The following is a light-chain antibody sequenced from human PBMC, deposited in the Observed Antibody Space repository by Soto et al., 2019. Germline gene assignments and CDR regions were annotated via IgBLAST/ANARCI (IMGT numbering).Light chain of an antibody. CDR3: QQYNSYWGT. CDR2: KAS. V-gene: IGKV1-5*03. Sequence: DIQMTQSPSTLSASVGDRVTITGRASQSISSWLAWYQQKPGKAPKLLIYKASSLESGVPSRFSGSGSGTEFTLTISSLQPDDFATYYCQQYNSYWGTFGQGTKVEIK. J-gene: IGKJ1*01. CDR1: QSISSW.